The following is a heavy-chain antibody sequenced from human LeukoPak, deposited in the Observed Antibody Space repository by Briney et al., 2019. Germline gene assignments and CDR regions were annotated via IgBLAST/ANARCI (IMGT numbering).Heavy chain of an antibody. CDR3: ARETGYSGLDYIAY. J-gene: IGHJ4*02. D-gene: IGHD5-12*01. V-gene: IGHV4-38-2*02. Sequence: NSSETLSLTCSVSGFSITNGYYWGWIRQTPGKGLEWIASMFHSGSTYYNPSLKSRISISVDTSKNQFSLKLTSVSAADTAVYYCARETGYSGLDYIAYWGQGILVTVSS. CDR2: MFHSGST. CDR1: GFSITNGYY.